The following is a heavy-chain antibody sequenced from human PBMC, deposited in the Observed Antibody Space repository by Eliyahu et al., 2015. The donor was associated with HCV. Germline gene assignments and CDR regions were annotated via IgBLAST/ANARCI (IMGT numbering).Heavy chain of an antibody. Sequence: QVQLVESGGGVVQPGRSLRXSCAAXGFXXSSYGMXWVRQAPGKGLEWMAVISXDGSNKYYADSVKGRFTISRDNSKNTLYMQMNSLRAEDTAVYYCAKAEKLWSVAGTLDYWGQGTLVTVSS. CDR1: GFXXSSYG. J-gene: IGHJ4*02. D-gene: IGHD6-19*01. CDR2: ISXDGSNK. V-gene: IGHV3-30*18. CDR3: AKAEKLWSVAGTLDY.